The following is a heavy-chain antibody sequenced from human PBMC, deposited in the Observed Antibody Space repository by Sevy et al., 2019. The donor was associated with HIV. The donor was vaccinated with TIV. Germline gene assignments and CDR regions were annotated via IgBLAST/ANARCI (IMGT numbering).Heavy chain of an antibody. J-gene: IGHJ6*02. CDR2: ISYHGRDK. V-gene: IGHV3-30*18. CDR3: AKDFTGYNGMDV. Sequence: GGSLRLSCVVSGFTFTTSGMHWVRQAPGKGLEWVAVISYHGRDKFYADSVKGRFTISRDNSDNILYLHMNSLRSEDTAVYHCAKDFTGYNGMDVWGQGTMVTVSS. CDR1: GFTFTTSG. D-gene: IGHD3-9*01.